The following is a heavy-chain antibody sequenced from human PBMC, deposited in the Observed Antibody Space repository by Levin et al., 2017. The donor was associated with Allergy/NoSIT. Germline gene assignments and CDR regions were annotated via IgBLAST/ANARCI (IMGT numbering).Heavy chain of an antibody. D-gene: IGHD3-22*01. J-gene: IGHJ5*02. V-gene: IGHV5-10-1*01. CDR3: ATDSGGYDT. Sequence: ASVKVSCYASGYRFTAYWITWVRQTPGKGLEWMGRIDPSNSYTEYNPSVQGHVTISVDKSVNTAWLQWSSLRPSDTAMYYCATDSGGYDTWGQGTLVTVSS. CDR2: IDPSNSYT. CDR1: GYRFTAYW.